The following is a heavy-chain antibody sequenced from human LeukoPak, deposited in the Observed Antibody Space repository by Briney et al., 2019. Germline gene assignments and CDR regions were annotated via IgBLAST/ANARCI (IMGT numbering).Heavy chain of an antibody. Sequence: SETLSLTCAVYGVSFSGYYWSWIRQPPGKGLEWIGEINHSGSTNYNPSLKSRVTISVDTSKNQFSLKLSSVTAADTAVYYCARGIPYYYDSSGPGGGYWFDPWGQGTLVTVSS. CDR1: GVSFSGYY. CDR3: ARGIPYYYDSSGPGGGYWFDP. J-gene: IGHJ5*02. CDR2: INHSGST. D-gene: IGHD3-22*01. V-gene: IGHV4-34*01.